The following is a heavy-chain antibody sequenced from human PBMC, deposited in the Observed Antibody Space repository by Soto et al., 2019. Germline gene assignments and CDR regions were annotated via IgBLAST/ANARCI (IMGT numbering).Heavy chain of an antibody. CDR3: ARTVVVTAIQYYYYGMDV. D-gene: IGHD2-21*02. CDR2: ISAYNGNT. CDR1: GYTFTSYG. V-gene: IGHV1-18*01. J-gene: IGHJ6*02. Sequence: ASVKVSCKASGYTFTSYGISWVRQAPGQGLEWMGWISAYNGNTNYAQKLQGRVTMTTDTSTSTAYMELRSLRSDDTAVYYCARTVVVTAIQYYYYGMDVWGQGTTVTVSS.